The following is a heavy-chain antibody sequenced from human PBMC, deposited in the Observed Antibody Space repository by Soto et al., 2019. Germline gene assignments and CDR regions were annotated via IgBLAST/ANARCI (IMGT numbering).Heavy chain of an antibody. D-gene: IGHD2-15*01. Sequence: PSETLSLTCTVSGGSISSGGYYWSWIRQHPGKGLEWIGYIYYSGSTYYNPSLKSRVTISVDTSKNQFSLKLRSVTAADTAVYYCARLVVAATKVPRDYWGQGTLVTVSS. CDR2: IYYSGST. V-gene: IGHV4-31*03. J-gene: IGHJ4*02. CDR1: GGSISSGGYY. CDR3: ARLVVAATKVPRDY.